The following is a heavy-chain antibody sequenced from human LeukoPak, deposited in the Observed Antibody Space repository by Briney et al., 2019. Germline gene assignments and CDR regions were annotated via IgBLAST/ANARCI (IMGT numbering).Heavy chain of an antibody. CDR3: ARDRGYSSSWQFDY. J-gene: IGHJ4*02. D-gene: IGHD6-13*01. Sequence: PSETLSLTCAVSGGSISSSNWWSWVRQPPGKGLEWIGEIYHSGSTNYNPSLKSRVTISVDKSKNQFSLKLSSVTAADTAVYYCARDRGYSSSWQFDYWGQGTLVTVSS. V-gene: IGHV4-4*02. CDR2: IYHSGST. CDR1: GGSISSSNW.